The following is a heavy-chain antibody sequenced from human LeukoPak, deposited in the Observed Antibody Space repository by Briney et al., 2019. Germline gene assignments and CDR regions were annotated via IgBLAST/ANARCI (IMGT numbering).Heavy chain of an antibody. Sequence: GGSLRFSCAASGFTFHDYTMHWVRQAPGKGLEWVSVISWDGGSTYFADSVKGRFTISRDSSKNSLYLQMNSLRTEDTALYYCARDFRTGTHYYYAMDVWGQGTTVTVSS. J-gene: IGHJ6*02. CDR1: GFTFHDYT. D-gene: IGHD1-1*01. CDR2: ISWDGGST. CDR3: ARDFRTGTHYYYAMDV. V-gene: IGHV3-43*01.